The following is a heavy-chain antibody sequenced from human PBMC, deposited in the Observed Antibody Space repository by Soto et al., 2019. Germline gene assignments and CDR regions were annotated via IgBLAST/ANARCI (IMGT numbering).Heavy chain of an antibody. V-gene: IGHV1-69*06. CDR3: ARDGEYSSSSNNWFDP. Sequence: QVQLVQSGVEVKKPGSSVKVSCKASGGTFSSYAISWVRQAPGQGLEWMGGIIPIFGTANYAQKFQGRVTITADKSTSTAYMELSSLRSEDTAVYYCARDGEYSSSSNNWFDPWGQGTLVTVSS. J-gene: IGHJ5*02. D-gene: IGHD6-6*01. CDR2: IIPIFGTA. CDR1: GGTFSSYA.